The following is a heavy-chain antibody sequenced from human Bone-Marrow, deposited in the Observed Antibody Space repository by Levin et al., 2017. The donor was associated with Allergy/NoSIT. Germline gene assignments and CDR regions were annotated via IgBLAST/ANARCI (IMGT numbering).Heavy chain of an antibody. V-gene: IGHV3-23*01. CDR1: GFSFSNYA. CDR3: ATSTDLRTFDI. J-gene: IGHJ3*02. CDR2: ISDIGYSI. D-gene: IGHD3-3*01. Sequence: LSLTCAASGFSFSNYAMSWVRQAPGKGLEWVSTISDIGYSIYYADSVKGRLTVSRDNSKSTLYLQMNSLRAEDTAIYYCATSTDLRTFDIWGQGTMVTVSS.